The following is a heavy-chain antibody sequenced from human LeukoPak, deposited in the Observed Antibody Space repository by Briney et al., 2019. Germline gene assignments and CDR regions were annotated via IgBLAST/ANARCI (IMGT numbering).Heavy chain of an antibody. D-gene: IGHD4-17*01. CDR1: GFTFSSYA. V-gene: IGHV3-23*01. J-gene: IGHJ4*02. CDR3: AKDPGYGVLDY. Sequence: PGGSLRLSCAASGFTFSSYAMSWVRQAPGKGLEWVSGIRGSGGHTYSADSVKGRFTISRDNSKNTLYLQMNSLRAEDTAVYYCAKDPGYGVLDYWGQGTLVTVSS. CDR2: IRGSGGHT.